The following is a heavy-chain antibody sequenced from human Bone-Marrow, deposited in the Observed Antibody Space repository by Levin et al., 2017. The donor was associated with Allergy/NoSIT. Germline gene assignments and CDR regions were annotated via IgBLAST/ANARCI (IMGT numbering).Heavy chain of an antibody. Sequence: ASVKVSCKASGYTFTGYYMHWVRQAPGQGLEWMGWINPNSGGTNYAQKFQGRVTMTRDTSISTAYMELSRLRSDDTAVYYCARWRYYYYYMDVWGKGTTVTVSS. J-gene: IGHJ6*03. CDR3: ARWRYYYYYMDV. CDR1: GYTFTGYY. V-gene: IGHV1-2*02. CDR2: INPNSGGT.